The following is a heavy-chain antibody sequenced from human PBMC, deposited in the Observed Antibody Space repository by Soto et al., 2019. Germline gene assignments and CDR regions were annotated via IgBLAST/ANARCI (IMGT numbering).Heavy chain of an antibody. CDR3: AKDRGRGYPYYYYCMDV. CDR2: ISYEGSNK. J-gene: IGHJ6*02. Sequence: QVQLVESGGGVVQPGRSLRLSCAASGFTFSSYGMHWVRQAPGKGLEWVAVISYEGSNKYYADSVKGRFTISRDNSKNTLKVQMNRLSAEYKAVYLCAKDRGRGYPYYYYCMDVWGQGTTVTVSS. D-gene: IGHD6-25*01. CDR1: GFTFSSYG. V-gene: IGHV3-30*18.